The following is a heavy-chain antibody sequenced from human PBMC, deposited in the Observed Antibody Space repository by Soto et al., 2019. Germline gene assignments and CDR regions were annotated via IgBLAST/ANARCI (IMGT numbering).Heavy chain of an antibody. Sequence: QITLKESGPTLVKPTQTLTLTCTFSGFSLTTARVGVCWIRQPPGEALEWLAVIYWDDSKTYRPSLESRLTITKDTSKNQVALTMTNMDSLDTATYYCAHAYGGRSLYWGQGTLVTVSS. V-gene: IGHV2-5*02. J-gene: IGHJ4*02. CDR3: AHAYGGRSLY. CDR1: GFSLTTARVG. CDR2: IYWDDSK. D-gene: IGHD1-26*01.